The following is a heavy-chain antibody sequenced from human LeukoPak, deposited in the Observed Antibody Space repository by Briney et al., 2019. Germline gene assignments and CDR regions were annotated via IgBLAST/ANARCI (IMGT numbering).Heavy chain of an antibody. CDR3: ASISVGSSRAFDI. Sequence: ASVKVSCKASGYTFTSYDINWVRQATGHGLEWMGWMNPNSGNTGYAQKFQGRVTITRNTSISTAYMELSSLRSEDTAVYYCASISVGSSRAFDIWGQGTMVTVSS. V-gene: IGHV1-8*03. CDR1: GYTFTSYD. D-gene: IGHD6-19*01. J-gene: IGHJ3*02. CDR2: MNPNSGNT.